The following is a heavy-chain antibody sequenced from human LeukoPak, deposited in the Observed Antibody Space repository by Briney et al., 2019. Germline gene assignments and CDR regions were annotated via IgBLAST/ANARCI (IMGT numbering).Heavy chain of an antibody. CDR1: GGSISSGSYC. D-gene: IGHD3-10*01. CDR2: IHISGST. Sequence: SETLSLTCTVSGGSISSGSYCWSWIRRPAGKGLEWIGHIHISGSTNYNPSLKSRVTISVDTSKNQFSLKLSSVTAADTAVYYCARARFMVRGAARGWFDPWGQGTLVTVSS. J-gene: IGHJ5*02. CDR3: ARARFMVRGAARGWFDP. V-gene: IGHV4-61*09.